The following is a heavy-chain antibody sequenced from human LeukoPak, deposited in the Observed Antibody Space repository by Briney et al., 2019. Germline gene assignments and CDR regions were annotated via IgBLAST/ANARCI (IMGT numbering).Heavy chain of an antibody. CDR1: GGSISSYY. CDR3: AGGSESSSYDAFDI. Sequence: SETLSLTCTVSGGSISSYYWSWIRQPPGKGLEWIGYIYYSGSTNYNPSLKSRVTISVDTSKNQFSLKLSSVTAADTAVYYCAGGSESSSYDAFDIWGQGTMVTVSS. CDR2: IYYSGST. V-gene: IGHV4-59*01. J-gene: IGHJ3*02. D-gene: IGHD6-13*01.